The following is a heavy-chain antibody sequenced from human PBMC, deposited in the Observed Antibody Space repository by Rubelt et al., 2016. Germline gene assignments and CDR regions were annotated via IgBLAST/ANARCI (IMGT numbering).Heavy chain of an antibody. V-gene: IGHV3-23*01. CDR3: AKARSGWSQTDY. D-gene: IGHD6-19*01. CDR1: GFAFSSYA. Sequence: EVQLLESGGGLVQPGGSLRLSCAASGFAFSSYAMSWVRQAPGKGLEWVSSIGGGGLTIYYTDSVKGRFTVPRDNSKNTLYLQMNSLRAEDTAIYYCAKARSGWSQTDYWGQGTLVTVSS. J-gene: IGHJ4*02. CDR2: IGGGGLTI.